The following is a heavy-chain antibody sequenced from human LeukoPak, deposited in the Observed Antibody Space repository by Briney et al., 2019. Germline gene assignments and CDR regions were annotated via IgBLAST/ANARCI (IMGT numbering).Heavy chain of an antibody. CDR3: APYRLSIIDS. CDR2: ITNSGGST. CDR1: GFTFSSYA. V-gene: IGHV3-23*01. Sequence: PGGSLRLSCAASGFTFSSYARYWVRQAPGKGLEWVSSITNSGGSTYYVDSVKGRFTISRDNSKNVLYLLMNSLRAEDTAVYYCAPYRLSIIDSWGQGTLVTVSS. J-gene: IGHJ4*02. D-gene: IGHD5-12*01.